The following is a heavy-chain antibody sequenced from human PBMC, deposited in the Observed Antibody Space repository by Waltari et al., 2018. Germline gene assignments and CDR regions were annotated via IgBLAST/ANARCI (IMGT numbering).Heavy chain of an antibody. Sequence: QVQLVQSGAEVKKPGSSVKVSCKASGGTFSSYAISWVRQAPGPGLEWMGGIIPIFGTANYAQKFQGRVTITTDESTSTAYMELSSLRSEDTAVYYCAREEITSCPRPPCSWPDYWGQGTLVTVSS. J-gene: IGHJ4*02. D-gene: IGHD6-13*01. V-gene: IGHV1-69*05. CDR3: AREEITSCPRPPCSWPDY. CDR2: IIPIFGTA. CDR1: GGTFSSYA.